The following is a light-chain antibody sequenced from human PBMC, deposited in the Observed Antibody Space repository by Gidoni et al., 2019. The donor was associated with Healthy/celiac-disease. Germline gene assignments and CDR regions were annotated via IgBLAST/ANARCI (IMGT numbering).Light chain of an antibody. J-gene: IGKJ1*01. V-gene: IGKV2-30*01. CDR1: QSLVYSDGNTY. CDR2: KVS. Sequence: DVVMTPSPLYLPVTLGQPASLSCRSRQSLVYSDGNTYLNWFQQRPGQAPRRLIYKVSNRDSGVPDRVSGSGSGTDFTLKISRVEAEDVGVYYCMQGTHWPPTWTFGQGTKVEIK. CDR3: MQGTHWPPTWT.